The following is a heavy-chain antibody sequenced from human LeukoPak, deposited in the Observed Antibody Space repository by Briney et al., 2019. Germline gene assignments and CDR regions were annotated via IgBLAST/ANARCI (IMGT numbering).Heavy chain of an antibody. CDR1: GFTFSSYA. CDR2: ISGSGGST. Sequence: PGGSLRLSCAASGFTFSSYAMSWVRQAPGKGLEWVSAISGSGGSTYYADSVKGRFTISRDNSKNTLYLQMNSLRAEDTAVYYCAKDRVRSGGSCYTFDYWGQGTLVTVSS. CDR3: AKDRVRSGGSCYTFDY. D-gene: IGHD2-15*01. J-gene: IGHJ4*02. V-gene: IGHV3-23*01.